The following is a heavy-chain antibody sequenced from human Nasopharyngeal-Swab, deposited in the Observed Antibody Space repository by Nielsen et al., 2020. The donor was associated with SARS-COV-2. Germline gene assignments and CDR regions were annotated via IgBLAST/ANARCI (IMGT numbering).Heavy chain of an antibody. V-gene: IGHV1-69*01. D-gene: IGHD5-24*01. J-gene: IGHJ4*02. CDR3: AREMATRNFDY. Sequence: WVRQAPGQGLEWMGGIIPTFGTANYAQKFQGRVTITADESTSTAYMELSSLRSEDTAVYYCAREMATRNFDYWGQGTLVTVSS. CDR2: IIPTFGTA.